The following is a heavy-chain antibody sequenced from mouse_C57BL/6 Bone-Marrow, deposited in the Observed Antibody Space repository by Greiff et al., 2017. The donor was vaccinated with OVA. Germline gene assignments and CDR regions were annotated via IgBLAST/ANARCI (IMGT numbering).Heavy chain of an antibody. Sequence: GASVKMSCKASGYTFTSYTMHWVKQRPGQGLEWIGYINPSRGYTKYNQKFKDKATLTADKSSSTAYMQLSSLTSEDSAVYYCARYHYDYDGWYFDVWGTGTTVTVSS. J-gene: IGHJ1*03. CDR3: ARYHYDYDGWYFDV. V-gene: IGHV1-4*01. D-gene: IGHD2-4*01. CDR1: GYTFTSYT. CDR2: INPSRGYT.